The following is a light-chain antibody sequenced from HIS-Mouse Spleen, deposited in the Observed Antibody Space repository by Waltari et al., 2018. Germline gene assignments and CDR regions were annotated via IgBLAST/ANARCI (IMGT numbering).Light chain of an antibody. J-gene: IGLJ3*02. CDR3: CSYAGPWV. CDR1: SSDVGSYNL. CDR2: EGS. Sequence: QSALTQPASVSGSPGQSITISCTGTSSDVGSYNLVSLYQQHPGKAPKLMVYEGSKRTSGVSNRFSGSKAGNTASLTSSGLQAEDEADYYCCSYAGPWVFGGGTKLTVL. V-gene: IGLV2-23*01.